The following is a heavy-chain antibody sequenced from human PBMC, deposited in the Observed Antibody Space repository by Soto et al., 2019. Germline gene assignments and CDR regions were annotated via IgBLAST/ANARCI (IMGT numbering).Heavy chain of an antibody. CDR1: GHSLAELG. Sequence: QVQLVQSGPEVKKPGASVKVSCKVSGHSLAELGMHWVRQAPGKGLEWMGGFDHEDGETVYAQNFQGRVTMTEATSTNTAYMELTRLRSEVTAVYFCATKQVWYPYNRFDPWGQGTLVTVSS. J-gene: IGHJ5*02. V-gene: IGHV1-24*01. CDR2: FDHEDGET. CDR3: ATKQVWYPYNRFDP. D-gene: IGHD3-10*01.